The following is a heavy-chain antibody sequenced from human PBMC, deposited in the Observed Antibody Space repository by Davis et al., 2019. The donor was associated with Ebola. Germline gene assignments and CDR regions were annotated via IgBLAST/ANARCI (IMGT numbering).Heavy chain of an antibody. CDR2: ISYDGSNK. D-gene: IGHD2-21*02. V-gene: IGHV3-30-3*01. J-gene: IGHJ4*02. Sequence: GESLKISCTASGFTFSSYAMTWVRQAPGKGLEWVAVISYDGSNKYYADSVKGRFTISRDNSKNTLYLQMNSLRAEDTAVYYCVVVTTLYFDYWGQGTLVTVSS. CDR3: VVVTTLYFDY. CDR1: GFTFSSYA.